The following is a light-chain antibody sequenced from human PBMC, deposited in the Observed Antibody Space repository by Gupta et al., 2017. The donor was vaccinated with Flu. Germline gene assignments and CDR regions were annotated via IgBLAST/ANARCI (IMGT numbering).Light chain of an antibody. CDR1: QSLLHRNGYNY. V-gene: IGKV2-28*01. CDR3: MQAHQSPQT. CDR2: LGF. Sequence: EIVMTQSPLSLPVTPGEPASISCRSSQSLLHRNGYNYLDWYRQKSGQSPQLLIYLGFNRAPGVPDRFRGSGSGTDFTLKISRVEADDVGVYYCMQAHQSPQTFGGGTKLEIK. J-gene: IGKJ4*01.